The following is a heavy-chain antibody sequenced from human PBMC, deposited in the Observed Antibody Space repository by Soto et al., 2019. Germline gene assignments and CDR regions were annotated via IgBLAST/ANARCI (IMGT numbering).Heavy chain of an antibody. V-gene: IGHV3-23*01. D-gene: IGHD6-19*01. CDR3: AKGRGSGWAWYFDN. J-gene: IGHJ4*02. CDR1: DFNFRTYV. CDR2: ISGGGTRT. Sequence: EVQVLESGGGLVQPGGSLRLSCTASDFNFRTYVMTWVRQGPGKGLEWLSSISGGGTRTYYADSVKGRFTISRDNSKNTLYLQMNSLRGEDTAVYYCAKGRGSGWAWYFDNWVQGTLVTVSS.